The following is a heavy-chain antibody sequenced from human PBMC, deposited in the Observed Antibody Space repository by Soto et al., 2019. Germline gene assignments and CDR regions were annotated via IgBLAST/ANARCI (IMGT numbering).Heavy chain of an antibody. D-gene: IGHD1-1*01. CDR2: IYHSGNS. V-gene: IGHV4-4*02. CDR1: GGSIRSSNW. J-gene: IGHJ3*02. Sequence: QVQLQESGPGLVKPSGTLSLTCTVSGGSIRSSNWWSGGRQTRGEGLGGIAEIYHSGNSNYNPSLRSRVTISVVKSKNQFSLNLSPVTAADTAIYYCARLKTTPNDAFDIWGQGTMVTVSS. CDR3: ARLKTTPNDAFDI.